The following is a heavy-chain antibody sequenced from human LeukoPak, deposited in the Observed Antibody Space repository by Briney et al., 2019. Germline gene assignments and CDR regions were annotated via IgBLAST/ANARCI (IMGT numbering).Heavy chain of an antibody. J-gene: IGHJ3*02. CDR3: ASYGYYRAFGI. D-gene: IGHD3-3*01. Sequence: PSETLSLTCAVYGGSFSGYYWSWIRQPPGKGLEWIGEINHSGSTNYNPSLKSRVTISVDTSKNQFSLKLSSVTAADTAVYYCASYGYYRAFGIWGQGTMVTVSS. CDR2: INHSGST. CDR1: GGSFSGYY. V-gene: IGHV4-34*01.